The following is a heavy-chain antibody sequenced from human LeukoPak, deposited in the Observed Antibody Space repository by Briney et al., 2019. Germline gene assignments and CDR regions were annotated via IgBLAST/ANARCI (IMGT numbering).Heavy chain of an antibody. J-gene: IGHJ4*02. CDR2: ISSSSGTI. V-gene: IGHV3-48*01. CDR1: GFTFNTYN. Sequence: GGSLRLSCAASGFTFNTYNMNWVRQAPGKGLEWLSHISSSSGTIYQADAVRGRFTISRDNTKNSPYLQMNSLRAEDTAVYYCARGWELNFDYWGQGTLVTVSS. D-gene: IGHD1-26*01. CDR3: ARGWELNFDY.